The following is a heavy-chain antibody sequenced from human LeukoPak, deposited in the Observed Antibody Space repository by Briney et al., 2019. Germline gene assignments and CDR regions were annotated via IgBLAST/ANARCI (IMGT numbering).Heavy chain of an antibody. CDR3: ARDYYDSSGYFHYYYYGMDV. CDR2: IKQDGSGK. D-gene: IGHD3-22*01. CDR1: GFTFSSYW. Sequence: GGSLRLSCAASGFTFSSYWMSWVRQAPGKGLEWVANIKQDGSGKYYVDSVKGRFTISRDNAKNSLYLQMNSLRAEDTAVYYCARDYYDSSGYFHYYYYGMDVWGQGTTVTVSS. V-gene: IGHV3-7*01. J-gene: IGHJ6*02.